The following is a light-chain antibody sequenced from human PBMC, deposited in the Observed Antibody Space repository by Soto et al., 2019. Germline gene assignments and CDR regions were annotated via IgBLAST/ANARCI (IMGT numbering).Light chain of an antibody. V-gene: IGKV4-1*01. CDR3: QQSYSSPFS. J-gene: IGKJ3*01. CDR2: WAS. Sequence: DNVMTQSPDSLAVSLGERATIKCKSSQSIFYSSYNKSCLAWYQQKSGQSPKLLISWASSRQSGVPDRFSGSGSGTDFTLTIRILHADDVAVYYFQQSYSSPFSFSPRTKVDIK. CDR1: QSIFYSSYNKSC.